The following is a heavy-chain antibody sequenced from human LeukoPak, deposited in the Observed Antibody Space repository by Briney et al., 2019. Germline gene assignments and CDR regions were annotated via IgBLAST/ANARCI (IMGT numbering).Heavy chain of an antibody. Sequence: GGSLRLSCAASGFSFSSYGMTWVRQSPGKGLEWVSSISGGGGSTNSADSVKGRFTISRDNSKNTLYLQMNSLRAEDTAVYYCAKSSYYDSSGYYREYYFDHWGQGTLVTVSS. CDR2: ISGGGGST. CDR3: AKSSYYDSSGYYREYYFDH. D-gene: IGHD3-22*01. V-gene: IGHV3-23*01. J-gene: IGHJ4*02. CDR1: GFSFSSYG.